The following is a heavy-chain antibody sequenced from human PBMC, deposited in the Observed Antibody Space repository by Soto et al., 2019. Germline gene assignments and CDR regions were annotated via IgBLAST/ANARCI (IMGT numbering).Heavy chain of an antibody. CDR3: TTLVQLERLGADAFDI. Sequence: GGSLRLSCAASGFTFSNAWMNWVRQAPGKGLEWVGRIKSKTDGGTTDYAAPVKGRFTISRDDSKNTLYLQMNSLKTEDTAVYYCTTLVQLERLGADAFDIWGQGTMVTVSS. D-gene: IGHD1-1*01. J-gene: IGHJ3*02. CDR2: IKSKTDGGTT. V-gene: IGHV3-15*07. CDR1: GFTFSNAW.